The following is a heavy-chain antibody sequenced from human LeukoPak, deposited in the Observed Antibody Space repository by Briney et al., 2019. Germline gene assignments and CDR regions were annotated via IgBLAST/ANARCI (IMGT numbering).Heavy chain of an antibody. Sequence: PSETLSLTCTVSGGSISSSSYYWGWIRQPPGKGLEWIGSIYYSGSTYYNPSLKSRVTISVDTSKNQFSLKLSSVTAADTAVYYCAREKVIAAAGTAPIDYWGQGTLVTVSS. CDR2: IYYSGST. D-gene: IGHD6-13*01. J-gene: IGHJ4*02. V-gene: IGHV4-39*07. CDR1: GGSISSSSYY. CDR3: AREKVIAAAGTAPIDY.